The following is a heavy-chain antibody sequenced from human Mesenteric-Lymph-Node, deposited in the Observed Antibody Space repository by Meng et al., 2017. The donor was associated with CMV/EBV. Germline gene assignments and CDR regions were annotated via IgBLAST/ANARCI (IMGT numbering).Heavy chain of an antibody. Sequence: LRLSCVASGFIFKNYGMSWVRQAPGKGPEWVSGIHGSGGGTHYSDSVKGRFTISRDNSMNTMYLQMNGLRVEDTAMYYCVNFYGDFDWGQGTLVTVSS. J-gene: IGHJ1*01. V-gene: IGHV3-23*01. D-gene: IGHD4-17*01. CDR3: VNFYGDFD. CDR1: GFIFKNYG. CDR2: IHGSGGGT.